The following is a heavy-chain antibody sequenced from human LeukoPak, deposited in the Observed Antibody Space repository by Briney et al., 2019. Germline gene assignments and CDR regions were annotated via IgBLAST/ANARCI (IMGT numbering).Heavy chain of an antibody. D-gene: IGHD6-13*01. Sequence: SETLSLTCTVSGGSINSHYWSWIRQPPGKGLEWIGYIFNGGTTNYNPSLKSRVTMSIDTSSDQFSLRLSSVTTADTAIYYCASRPADSTWHGVVDYWSQGTLVTVSS. CDR2: IFNGGTT. CDR1: GGSINSHY. J-gene: IGHJ4*02. V-gene: IGHV4-59*11. CDR3: ASRPADSTWHGVVDY.